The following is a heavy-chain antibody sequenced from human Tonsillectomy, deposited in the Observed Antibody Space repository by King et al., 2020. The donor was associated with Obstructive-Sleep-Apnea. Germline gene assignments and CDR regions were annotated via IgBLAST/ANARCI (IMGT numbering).Heavy chain of an antibody. D-gene: IGHD3-16*02. CDR2: ISGSGGST. V-gene: IGHV3-23*04. J-gene: IGHJ4*02. CDR1: GFTFSSYA. CDR3: AKAPSPLEYYFDY. Sequence: VQLVESGGGLVQPGGSLRLSCAASGFTFSSYAMSWVRQAPGKGLEWGSAISGSGGSTYYADSVKGRFTISTDNSKNTLYLQMNSLRAEDTAVYYCAKAPSPLEYYFDYWGQGTLVTVSS.